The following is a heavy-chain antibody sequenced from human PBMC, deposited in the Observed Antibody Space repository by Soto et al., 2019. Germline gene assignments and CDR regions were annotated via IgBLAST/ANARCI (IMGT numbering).Heavy chain of an antibody. CDR2: VYYSGST. J-gene: IGHJ6*03. Sequence: TSETLSLTCTVSGRSISSYYWSWIRQPSGKGLEWIGYVYYSGSTNYNPSLKSRVTISVDTSKNQFSLKLSSVTAADTAVYYCAGRYPGYYYMDVWGKGTTVTVSS. D-gene: IGHD1-20*01. CDR1: GRSISSYY. CDR3: AGRYPGYYYMDV. V-gene: IGHV4-59*01.